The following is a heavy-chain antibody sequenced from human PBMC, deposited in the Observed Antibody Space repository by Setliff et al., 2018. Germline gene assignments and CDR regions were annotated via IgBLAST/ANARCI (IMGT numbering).Heavy chain of an antibody. CDR2: INTKTGDP. D-gene: IGHD4-17*01. CDR1: GYSLSNYV. Sequence: ASVKVSCKASGYSLSNYVMNWVRQAPGQGLEWMGWINTKTGDPTYAQGYTGRFAFSLDTSDSATYLDISNLKAEDTATYYCARADHLVTTTFDYWGQGTRGTVS. CDR3: ARADHLVTTTFDY. V-gene: IGHV7-4-1*02. J-gene: IGHJ4*01.